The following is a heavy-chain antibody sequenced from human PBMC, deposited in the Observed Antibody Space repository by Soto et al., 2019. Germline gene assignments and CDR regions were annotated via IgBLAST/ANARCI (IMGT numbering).Heavy chain of an antibody. CDR3: ARDTSYGDDGAYYYYYGMDV. CDR1: GYTFTSYG. D-gene: IGHD4-17*01. CDR2: ISAYNGNT. V-gene: IGHV1-18*01. J-gene: IGHJ6*02. Sequence: ASLKVSCKASGYTFTSYGISWVRQAPGQGLEWMGWISAYNGNTNYAQKLQGRVTMTTDTSTSTAYMELRSLRSDDTAVYYCARDTSYGDDGAYYYYYGMDVWGQGTTVTVSS.